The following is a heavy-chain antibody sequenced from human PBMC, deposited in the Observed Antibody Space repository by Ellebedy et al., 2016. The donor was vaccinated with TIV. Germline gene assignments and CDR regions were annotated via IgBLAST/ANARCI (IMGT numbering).Heavy chain of an antibody. CDR2: IKQDGSEK. V-gene: IGHV3-7*01. Sequence: PGGSLRLSCAASGFTFSIYWMSWVRQAPGKGLECVANIKQDGSEKSYVDSVKGRFTISRDNAKNSLYLQMNSLRAEDTDVYYCARGGRDQWLIDYWGQGTLVTVSS. CDR1: GFTFSIYW. D-gene: IGHD6-19*01. J-gene: IGHJ4*02. CDR3: ARGGRDQWLIDY.